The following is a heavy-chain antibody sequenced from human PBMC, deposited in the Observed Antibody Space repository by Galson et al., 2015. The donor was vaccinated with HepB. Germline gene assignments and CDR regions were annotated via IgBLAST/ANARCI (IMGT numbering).Heavy chain of an antibody. CDR1: GFTFSNYG. J-gene: IGHJ4*02. CDR2: ISYDGSHK. Sequence: SLRLSCAASGFTFSNYGMHWVRQAPGKGLEWVAAISYDGSHKYYGDSVKGRFTISRDNSKNTLYLQMNSLRAEDTAVYYCAKVRTVYYDSSGYYYEYWGQGTLVIVSS. CDR3: AKVRTVYYDSSGYYYEY. D-gene: IGHD3-22*01. V-gene: IGHV3-30*18.